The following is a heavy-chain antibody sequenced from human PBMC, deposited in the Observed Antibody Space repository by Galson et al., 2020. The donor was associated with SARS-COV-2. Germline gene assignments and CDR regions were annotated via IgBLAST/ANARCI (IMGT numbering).Heavy chain of an antibody. V-gene: IGHV2-5*02. D-gene: IGHD5-12*01. J-gene: IGHJ4*02. CDR3: AHRRGGYGYFDY. CDR2: IYWDDDK. Sequence: KMSGPTLVKPTQTVTLTCTFSGFSLSTSGVGVGWIRQPPGKALEWLGLIYWDDDKRYSPSLKSRLTITKDTSKNQVVLTMTNMDPVDTATYYGAHRRGGYGYFDYWGQGTLVTVSS. CDR1: GFSLSTSGVG.